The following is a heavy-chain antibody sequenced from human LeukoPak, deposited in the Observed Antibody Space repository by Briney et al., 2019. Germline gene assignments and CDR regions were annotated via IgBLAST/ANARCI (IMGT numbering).Heavy chain of an antibody. CDR3: ARDRGGSSWYSVAFDI. D-gene: IGHD6-13*01. CDR2: IYSGGIT. J-gene: IGHJ3*02. CDR1: GFTVSSSY. V-gene: IGHV3-53*01. Sequence: GGFLRLSCAASGFTVSSSYMSWVRQAPGKGLEWVSVIYSGGITFYADSLKGRFTVSRDNSKNTLYLQMNSLRAEDTAMYYCARDRGGSSWYSVAFDIWGQGTMVTVSS.